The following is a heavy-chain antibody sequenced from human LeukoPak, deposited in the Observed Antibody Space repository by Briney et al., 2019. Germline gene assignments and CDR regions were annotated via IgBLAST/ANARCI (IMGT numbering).Heavy chain of an antibody. CDR2: ISGGGGST. D-gene: IGHD6-13*01. Sequence: GGSLRLSCAASGFTFSTYAMSWVRQAPGKGLEWVSSISGGGGSTNYAGSVMGRFTISRDNSKSTLYLQMNSLRAGDTAVYYCARSTIVAAGTGPFDIWGQGTMVTVSS. J-gene: IGHJ3*02. CDR3: ARSTIVAAGTGPFDI. V-gene: IGHV3-23*01. CDR1: GFTFSTYA.